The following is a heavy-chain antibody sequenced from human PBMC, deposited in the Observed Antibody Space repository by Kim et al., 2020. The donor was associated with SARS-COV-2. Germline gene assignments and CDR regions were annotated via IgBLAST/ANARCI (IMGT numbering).Heavy chain of an antibody. D-gene: IGHD6-6*01. V-gene: IGHV3-33*06. Sequence: VKGRFTISRENSKNALYLQMNSLRAEDTAVYYCAKDRRAARSYYYYGMDVWGQGTTVTVSS. J-gene: IGHJ6*02. CDR3: AKDRRAARSYYYYGMDV.